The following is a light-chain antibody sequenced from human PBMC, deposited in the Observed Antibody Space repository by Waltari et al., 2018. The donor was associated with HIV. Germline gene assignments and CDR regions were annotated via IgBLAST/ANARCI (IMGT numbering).Light chain of an antibody. CDR3: HSSDSSGTYV. CDR1: AFPKQY. Sequence: SYVLTQPPSLSASPGQTARITCSGDAFPKQYAYWYPQTPGQAPVLVIYKDDERPSGIPERFSGSSSGTTVTLTISGVQAEDEADYYCHSSDSSGTYVFGPGTQVTVL. V-gene: IGLV3-25*03. CDR2: KDD. J-gene: IGLJ1*01.